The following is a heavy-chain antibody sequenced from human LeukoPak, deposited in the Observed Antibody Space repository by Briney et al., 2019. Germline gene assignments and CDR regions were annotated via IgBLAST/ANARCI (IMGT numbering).Heavy chain of an antibody. D-gene: IGHD2-15*01. Sequence: GSLRLSCAASGFTFSSYLMHWVRPAPGKGLVWVSRINSYGSRTSYADSVKGRFTISRDNAKNSLYLQMNSLRAEDTAVYYCASSTTYCSGGSCYSRPGYNWFDPWGQGTLVTVSS. V-gene: IGHV3-74*01. CDR3: ASSTTYCSGGSCYSRPGYNWFDP. CDR1: GFTFSSYL. J-gene: IGHJ5*02. CDR2: INSYGSRT.